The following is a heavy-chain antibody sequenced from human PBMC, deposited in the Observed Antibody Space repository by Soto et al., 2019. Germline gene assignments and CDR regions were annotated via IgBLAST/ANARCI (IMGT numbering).Heavy chain of an antibody. CDR2: ISSSSSYI. Sequence: EVQLVESGGGLVKPGGSLRLSCAASGFTFSSYSMNWVRQAPGEGLEWVSSISSSSSYIYYADSVKGRFTISKDNANNSMYLQMSSLRAEDTAVYDCARDPTELPDEIVVVPAAPGDFYPWGQRSLVTVSA. CDR1: GFTFSSYS. V-gene: IGHV3-21*01. J-gene: IGHJ5*02. CDR3: ARDPTELPDEIVVVPAAPGDFYP. D-gene: IGHD2-2*01.